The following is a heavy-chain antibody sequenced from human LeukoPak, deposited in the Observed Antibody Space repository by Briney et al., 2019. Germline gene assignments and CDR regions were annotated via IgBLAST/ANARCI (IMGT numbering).Heavy chain of an antibody. J-gene: IGHJ3*02. CDR1: GYTFTSYA. D-gene: IGHD6-13*01. V-gene: IGHV1-3*01. Sequence: ASVKVSCKASGYTFTSYAMHWVRQAPGQRLEWMGWINAGNGNTKYSQKFQGRVTITRDTSASTAYMELSSLRSEDTAVYYCARAARGAAAADDAFDIWGQGTMVTVSS. CDR2: INAGNGNT. CDR3: ARAARGAAAADDAFDI.